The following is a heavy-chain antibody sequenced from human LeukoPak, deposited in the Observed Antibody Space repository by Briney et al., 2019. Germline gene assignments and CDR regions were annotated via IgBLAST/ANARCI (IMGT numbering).Heavy chain of an antibody. CDR2: IYYSGNT. D-gene: IGHD2-2*01. V-gene: IGHV4-39*01. CDR1: GFSLSTSGVG. J-gene: IGHJ4*02. CDR3: ARHGTYCSSTSCYWSLVRGAPFDY. Sequence: SGPTLVKPTQTLTLTCTFSGFSLSTSGVGVGWIRRPPGKGLEWIGSIYYSGNTYYNPSLKSRVTISVDTSKNRFSLKLSSVTAADTAVYYCARHGTYCSSTSCYWSLVRGAPFDYWGQGTLVTVSS.